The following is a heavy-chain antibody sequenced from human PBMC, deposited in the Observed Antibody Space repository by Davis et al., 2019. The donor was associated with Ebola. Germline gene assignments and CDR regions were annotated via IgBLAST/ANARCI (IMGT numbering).Heavy chain of an antibody. CDR2: INHSGST. Sequence: SETLSLTCAVYGGSFSSYYWNWIRQPPGKGLEWIGEINHSGSTKYNPSLKSRVAISVDTSKNQISLRLSSVTAADTAVYYCARQNVIGTTWLDPWGQGTLVTVSS. CDR3: ARQNVIGTTWLDP. CDR1: GGSFSSYY. D-gene: IGHD1-7*01. J-gene: IGHJ5*02. V-gene: IGHV4-34*01.